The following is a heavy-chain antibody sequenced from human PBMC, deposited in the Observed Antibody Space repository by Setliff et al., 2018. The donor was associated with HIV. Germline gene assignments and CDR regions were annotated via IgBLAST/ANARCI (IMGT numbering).Heavy chain of an antibody. CDR2: INPSGGST. CDR1: GYTFTSYY. J-gene: IGHJ6*02. V-gene: IGHV1-46*01. CDR3: ARGQKMYLMITMLGGYYYYHMDV. Sequence: AASVKVSCKASGYTFTSYYMHWVRQAPGQGLEWMGIINPSGGSTTYAQKFWDRVTMTRDTSTSTVYMELSSLRSEDTAVYYCARGQKMYLMITMLGGYYYYHMDVWGQGTTVTVSS. D-gene: IGHD3-10*02.